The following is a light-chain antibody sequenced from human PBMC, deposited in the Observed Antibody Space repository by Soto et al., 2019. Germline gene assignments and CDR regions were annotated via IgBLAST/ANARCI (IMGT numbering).Light chain of an antibody. V-gene: IGKV1-39*01. CDR1: QSISTN. CDR3: QQSYITLYS. CDR2: GAS. Sequence: DIQMTQSPSSLSASVGDRVTITCRASQSISTNLSWYQKKPGKAPKLLISGASSLQSGVPSRFSWQGSWTDFSLPISSLQPEDFAIYFCQQSYITLYSFGQGTNLEIK. J-gene: IGKJ2*03.